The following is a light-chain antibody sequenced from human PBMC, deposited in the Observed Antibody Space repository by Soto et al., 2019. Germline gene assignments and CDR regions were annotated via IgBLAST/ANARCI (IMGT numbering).Light chain of an antibody. CDR2: DVS. V-gene: IGLV2-14*03. CDR1: SSDVGAYIY. CDR3: SSYTSSSTEV. Sequence: QSALTQPASVSGSPGQSIAISCTGTSSDVGAYIYVSWYQHHPGKAPKLILYDVSARPSGVSDRFSGSKSGNTASLTISGLQPEDEADYYCSSYTSSSTEVFGNGTKVTV. J-gene: IGLJ1*01.